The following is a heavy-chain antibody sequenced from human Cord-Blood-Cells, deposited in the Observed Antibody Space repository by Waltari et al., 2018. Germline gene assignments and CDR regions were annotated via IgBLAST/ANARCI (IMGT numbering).Heavy chain of an antibody. J-gene: IGHJ4*02. CDR3: ARAARLVAAITPFDY. V-gene: IGHV1-46*01. CDR1: GYTFTSYY. Sequence: QVQLVQSGAEVKKPGASLKVSCKASGYTFTSYYMHWVRQAHGQGREWRGTINPSGSSTSYAQKFQGRVTRTSDTSTSTVYMELSSLRSEDTAVYYCARAARLVAAITPFDYWGQGTLVTVSS. CDR2: INPSGSST. D-gene: IGHD2-15*01.